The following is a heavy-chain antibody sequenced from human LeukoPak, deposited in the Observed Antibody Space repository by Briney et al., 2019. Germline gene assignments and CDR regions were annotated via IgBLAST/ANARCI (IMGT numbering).Heavy chain of an antibody. J-gene: IGHJ5*02. D-gene: IGHD2-21*02. CDR3: ARQTEKSGDWYVGSSYSWFDP. CDR2: MNPNSGNT. Sequence: ASVKVSCKASGYTFTSYDINWVRQATGQGLEWMGWMNPNSGNTGYAQKFQGRVTMTRNTSISTAYMELSSLRSEDTAVYYCARQTEKSGDWYVGSSYSWFDPWGQGSLVTVSS. CDR1: GYTFTSYD. V-gene: IGHV1-8*01.